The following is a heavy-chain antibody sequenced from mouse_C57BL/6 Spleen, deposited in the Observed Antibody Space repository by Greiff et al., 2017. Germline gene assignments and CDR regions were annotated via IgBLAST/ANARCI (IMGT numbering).Heavy chain of an antibody. CDR3: ARYTNCAGYAMDY. J-gene: IGHJ4*01. Sequence: QVQLQQPGAELVKPGASVKMSCKASGYTFTSYWITWVKQRPGQGLEWIGDIYPGSGSTNYNEKFKSKATLTVDTSSSTAYMQLSSLTSEDAAVYYCARYTNCAGYAMDYWGQGTSVTVSS. V-gene: IGHV1-55*01. CDR2: IYPGSGST. CDR1: GYTFTSYW. D-gene: IGHD4-1*01.